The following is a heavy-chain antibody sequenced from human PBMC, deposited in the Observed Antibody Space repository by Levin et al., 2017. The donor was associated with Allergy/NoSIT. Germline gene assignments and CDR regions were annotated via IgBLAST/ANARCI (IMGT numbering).Heavy chain of an antibody. D-gene: IGHD2-15*01. Sequence: GESLKISCAASGFTFSSYAMSWVRQAPGKGLEWVSAISGSGGSTYYADSVKGRFTISRDNSKNTLYLQMNSLRAEDTAVYYCSYCSGGSCQGTFDYWGQGTLVTVSS. V-gene: IGHV3-23*01. CDR3: SYCSGGSCQGTFDY. J-gene: IGHJ4*02. CDR1: GFTFSSYA. CDR2: ISGSGGST.